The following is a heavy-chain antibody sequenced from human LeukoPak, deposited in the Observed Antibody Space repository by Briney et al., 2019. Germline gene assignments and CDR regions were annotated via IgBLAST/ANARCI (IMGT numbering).Heavy chain of an antibody. D-gene: IGHD1-26*01. CDR3: ATRWELLYPRAFDI. J-gene: IGHJ3*02. V-gene: IGHV1-24*01. CDR2: FDPEDGET. CDR1: GGTFSGYA. Sequence: ASVKVSCKASGGTFSGYAISWVRQAPGKGLEWMGGFDPEDGETIYAQKFQGRVTMTEDTSTDTAYMELSSLRSEDTAVYYCATRWELLYPRAFDIWGQGTMVTVSS.